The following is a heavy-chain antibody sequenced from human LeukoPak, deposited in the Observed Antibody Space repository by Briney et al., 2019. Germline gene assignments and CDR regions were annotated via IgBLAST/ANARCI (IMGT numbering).Heavy chain of an antibody. CDR3: AKGVRSGTYYNCFDP. CDR1: GFTVDDYA. CDR2: ISGDGDNT. Sequence: GGSLRLSCVASGFTVDDYALHWVRQAPGKGLEWISVISGDGDNTHYADSVKGRFTISRDNSKNSLYLQMSSLGADDTALYYCAKGVRSGTYYNCFDPWGQGTLVTVPS. D-gene: IGHD1-26*01. J-gene: IGHJ5*02. V-gene: IGHV3-43*02.